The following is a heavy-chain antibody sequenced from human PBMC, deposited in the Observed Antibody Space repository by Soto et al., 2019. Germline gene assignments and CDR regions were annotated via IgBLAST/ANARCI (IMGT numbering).Heavy chain of an antibody. J-gene: IGHJ3*02. Sequence: GGSLRLSCAASGFTFSSYAMSWVRQAPGKGLEWVSAISGSGGSTYYADSVKGRFTISRDNSKNTLYLQMNSLRAEDTAVYYCVRPDYDILTGYPLGAFDIWGQGTMVTVS. V-gene: IGHV3-23*01. CDR2: ISGSGGST. D-gene: IGHD3-9*01. CDR1: GFTFSSYA. CDR3: VRPDYDILTGYPLGAFDI.